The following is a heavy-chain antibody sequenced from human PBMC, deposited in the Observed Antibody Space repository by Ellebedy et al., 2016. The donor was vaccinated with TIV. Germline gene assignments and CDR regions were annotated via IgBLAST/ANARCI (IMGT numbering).Heavy chain of an antibody. CDR1: GGSFNRYY. J-gene: IGHJ6*02. V-gene: IGHV4-34*01. D-gene: IGHD3/OR15-3a*01. CDR2: INHSGSP. CDR3: ARTDLRYGMDV. Sequence: SETLSLXXAVYGGSFNRYYWSWIRQPPGKGLEWIGEINHSGSPNYNPSLKSRVTISVDRSKNQFSLKLSSVTAADTAVYYCARTDLRYGMDVWGQGTTVTVSS.